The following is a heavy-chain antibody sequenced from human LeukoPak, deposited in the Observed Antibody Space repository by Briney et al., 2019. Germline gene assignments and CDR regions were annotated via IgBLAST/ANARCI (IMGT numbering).Heavy chain of an antibody. CDR3: AKDPIVVVVAATPNWFDP. D-gene: IGHD2-15*01. V-gene: IGHV3-23*01. CDR1: GFTSSSYA. Sequence: GGSLRLSCAASGFTSSSYAMSWVRQAPGKGLEWVSAISGSGGSTYYADSVKGRFTISRDNSKNTLYLQMNSLRAEDTAVYYCAKDPIVVVVAATPNWFDPWGQGTLVTVSS. J-gene: IGHJ5*02. CDR2: ISGSGGST.